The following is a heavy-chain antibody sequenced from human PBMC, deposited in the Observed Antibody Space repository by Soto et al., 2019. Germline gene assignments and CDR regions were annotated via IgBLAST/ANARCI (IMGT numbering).Heavy chain of an antibody. Sequence: QVQLVQSGAAVRKPGSSVKVSCKASGGTFTKYAITWVRQAPRQGLEWMGGIVPLPGTTNYAQKLRGRVTISADESTSTAYWELSSLRSEDTAVYYCASGVGGLGGSSGWPDYAFDVWGQGTMVIVSS. V-gene: IGHV1-69*01. CDR3: ASGVGGLGGSSGWPDYAFDV. CDR1: GGTFTKYA. CDR2: IVPLPGTT. D-gene: IGHD6-19*01. J-gene: IGHJ3*01.